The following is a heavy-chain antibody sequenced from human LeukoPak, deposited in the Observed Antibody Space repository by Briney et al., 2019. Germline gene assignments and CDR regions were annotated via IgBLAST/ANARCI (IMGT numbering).Heavy chain of an antibody. D-gene: IGHD1-26*01. V-gene: IGHV3-49*03. J-gene: IGHJ4*02. Sequence: PGGSLRLSCTASGFTFGDYAMSWFRQAPGKGLEWVGDIRSKAYGGTTEYAASVKGRFTISRDDSKSIAYLQMNSLKTEDTAVYYCTREGVGATVFDYWGQGTLVTVSS. CDR3: TREGVGATVFDY. CDR1: GFTFGDYA. CDR2: IRSKAYGGTT.